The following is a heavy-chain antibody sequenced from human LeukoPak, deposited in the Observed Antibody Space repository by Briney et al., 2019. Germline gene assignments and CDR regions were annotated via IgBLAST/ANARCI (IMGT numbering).Heavy chain of an antibody. Sequence: PGGSLRLSCAASGFLVSSTYMSWVRQAPGKGLEWVSVIYIDGSIEYADSVKGRFTISRDNSKNTAYLQMNSLRVEDTAVYYCARVGGSHDFFHWGQGILVTVSS. CDR2: IYIDGSI. CDR3: ARVGGSHDFFH. J-gene: IGHJ4*02. D-gene: IGHD3-16*01. V-gene: IGHV3-53*01. CDR1: GFLVSSTY.